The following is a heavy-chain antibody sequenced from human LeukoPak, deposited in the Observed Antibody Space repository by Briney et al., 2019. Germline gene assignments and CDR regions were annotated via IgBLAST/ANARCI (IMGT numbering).Heavy chain of an antibody. CDR1: GGSIGTYY. CDR3: AREGTGEERFDY. D-gene: IGHD7-27*01. Sequence: PSETLSLTCTVSGGSIGTYYWSWIRQPAGKGLEWIGRIYTSGSTNYNPSLKSRVTISVDTSKNQFSLKLSSVTAADTAVYYCAREGTGEERFDYWGQGTLVTVSS. J-gene: IGHJ4*02. V-gene: IGHV4-4*07. CDR2: IYTSGST.